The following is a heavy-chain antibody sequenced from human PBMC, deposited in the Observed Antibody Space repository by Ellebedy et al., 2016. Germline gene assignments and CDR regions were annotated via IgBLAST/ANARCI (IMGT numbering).Heavy chain of an antibody. D-gene: IGHD3-22*01. CDR3: AKDLRDDSSTGDAFDI. V-gene: IGHV3-23*01. Sequence: GGSLRLSCAASGFTFSSYAMSWVRQAPGKGLEWVSDISGSGGSTYYADSVKGRFTISRDNSKNTLYLQMNSLRAEDTAVYYCAKDLRDDSSTGDAFDIWGQGTMVTVSS. J-gene: IGHJ3*02. CDR2: ISGSGGST. CDR1: GFTFSSYA.